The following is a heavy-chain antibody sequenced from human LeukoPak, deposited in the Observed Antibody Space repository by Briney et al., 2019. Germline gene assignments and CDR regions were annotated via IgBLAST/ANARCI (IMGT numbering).Heavy chain of an antibody. CDR3: ARVVDCSSTSCYSGYYYYGMDV. V-gene: IGHV4-61*08. Sequence: SETLSLTCTVSGGSISSGGYYWSWIRQPPGKGLEWIGYIYYSGSTSYNPSLKSRVTISVDTSKNQFSLKLSSVTAADTAVYYCARVVDCSSTSCYSGYYYYGMDVWGQGTTVTVSS. CDR2: IYYSGST. CDR1: GGSISSGGYY. J-gene: IGHJ6*02. D-gene: IGHD2-2*01.